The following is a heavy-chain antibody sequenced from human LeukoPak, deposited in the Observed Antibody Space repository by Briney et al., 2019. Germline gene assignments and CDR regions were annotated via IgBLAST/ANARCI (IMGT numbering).Heavy chain of an antibody. D-gene: IGHD6-13*01. V-gene: IGHV3-66*01. CDR3: ARDGAAAEDAFDI. J-gene: IGHJ3*02. Sequence: GESLRLSCAASGFTVSSNYMSWVRQAPGKGLEWVSVIYSGGSTYYADSVKGRFTISRDNSKNTLYLQMNSLRAEDTAVYYCARDGAAAEDAFDIWGQGTMVTVSS. CDR2: IYSGGST. CDR1: GFTVSSNY.